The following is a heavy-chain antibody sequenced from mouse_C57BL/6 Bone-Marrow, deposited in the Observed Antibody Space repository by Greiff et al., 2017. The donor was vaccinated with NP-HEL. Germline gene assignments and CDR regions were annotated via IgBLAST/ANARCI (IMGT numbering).Heavy chain of an antibody. CDR2: ISDGGSYT. Sequence: EVQLVESGGGLVKPGGSLKFSCAASGFTFSSYAMSWVRQTPEKRLEWVATISDGGSYTYYPDHVKGRFTISRDNAKNNLYLQMSHLKSEDTAMYYCARVDFNCDRAYWGQGTLVTVSA. D-gene: IGHD4-1*01. J-gene: IGHJ3*01. CDR1: GFTFSSYA. V-gene: IGHV5-4*01. CDR3: ARVDFNCDRAY.